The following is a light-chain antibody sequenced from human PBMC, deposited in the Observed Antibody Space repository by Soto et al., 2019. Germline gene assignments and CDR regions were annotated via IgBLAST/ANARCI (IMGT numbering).Light chain of an antibody. V-gene: IGKV1-5*03. CDR3: QQYYSYPPT. CDR1: QTISSW. Sequence: EIQMTQSPSTLSWSVGDRVTIPCRASQTISSWLAWYQQKPGKAPKLLIYKASTLKSGVPSRFSGSGSGTDFTLTISCLQSEDFATYYCQQYYSYPPTFGQGTKVDI. J-gene: IGKJ1*01. CDR2: KAS.